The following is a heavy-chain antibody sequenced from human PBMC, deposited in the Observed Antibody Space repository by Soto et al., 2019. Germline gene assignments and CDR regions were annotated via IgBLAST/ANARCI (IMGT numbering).Heavy chain of an antibody. CDR3: ARSSNSIAAAGTGFDY. J-gene: IGHJ4*02. D-gene: IGHD6-13*01. CDR2: IYSGGST. V-gene: IGHV3-53*01. CDR1: GFAVGSNY. Sequence: WGSLRLSCAASGFAVGSNYMILFRQSPWKWLEWVSVIYSGGSTYYADSVKGRFTISRDNSKNTLYLQMNSLRAEDTAVYYCARSSNSIAAAGTGFDYWGQGTLVTVSS.